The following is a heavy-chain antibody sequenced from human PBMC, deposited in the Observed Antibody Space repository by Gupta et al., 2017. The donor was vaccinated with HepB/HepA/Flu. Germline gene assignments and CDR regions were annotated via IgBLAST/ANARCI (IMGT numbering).Heavy chain of an antibody. CDR3: AKAYTYGDSSFDY. Sequence: EVQLLESGGGLVQPGGSLRLSCAASGFTFSSYAMGWVRQAPGKGLEWVSAISGSGGSTYYADSVKGRFTISRDNSKNTLYLQMNSLRAEDTAVYYCAKAYTYGDSSFDYWGQGTLVTVSS. D-gene: IGHD4-17*01. CDR2: ISGSGGST. CDR1: GFTFSSYA. J-gene: IGHJ4*02. V-gene: IGHV3-23*01.